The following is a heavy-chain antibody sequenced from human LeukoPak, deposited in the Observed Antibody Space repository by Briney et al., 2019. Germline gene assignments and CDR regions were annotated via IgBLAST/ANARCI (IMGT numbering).Heavy chain of an antibody. D-gene: IGHD3-10*01. CDR2: IRYDGSNK. V-gene: IGHV3-30*02. J-gene: IGHJ5*01. Sequence: PGGSLRLSCAASGFTLSNYDMHWVRQAPGKGLEWVAFIRYDGSNKDYADSVKGRFTISRDNSKNTLLLQMNSLRAEDTAVYYCTTSGRGVTWFDFWGQGTLVTVSS. CDR1: GFTLSNYD. CDR3: TTSGRGVTWFDF.